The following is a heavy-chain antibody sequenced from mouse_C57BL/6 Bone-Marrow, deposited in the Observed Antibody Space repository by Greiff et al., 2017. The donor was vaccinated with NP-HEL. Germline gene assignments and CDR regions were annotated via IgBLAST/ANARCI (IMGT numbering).Heavy chain of an antibody. CDR3: ARERGWFWFAY. V-gene: IGHV1-82*01. CDR1: GYSFSSSW. D-gene: IGHD2-3*01. CDR2: IYPGDGDT. J-gene: IGHJ3*01. Sequence: VQLQQSGPELVKPGASVKISCKASGYSFSSSWMNWVKQRPGKGLEWIGRIYPGDGDTNYNGKFKGKATLTADKSSSTAYMQLSSLTSEDFAVYFCARERGWFWFAYWGQGTLVTVSA.